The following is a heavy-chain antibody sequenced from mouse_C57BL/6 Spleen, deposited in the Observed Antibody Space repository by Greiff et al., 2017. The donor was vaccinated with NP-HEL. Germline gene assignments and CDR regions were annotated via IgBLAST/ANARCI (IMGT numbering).Heavy chain of an antibody. D-gene: IGHD2-3*01. CDR2: INPSTGGT. Sequence: EVKLLESGPELVKPGASVKISCKASGYSFTGYYMNWVKQSPEKSLEWIGEINPSTGGTTYNQKFKAKATLTVDKSSSTAYMQLKSLTSEDSAVYYCARRDGYLYAMDYWGQGTSVTVSS. V-gene: IGHV1-42*01. J-gene: IGHJ4*01. CDR3: ARRDGYLYAMDY. CDR1: GYSFTGYY.